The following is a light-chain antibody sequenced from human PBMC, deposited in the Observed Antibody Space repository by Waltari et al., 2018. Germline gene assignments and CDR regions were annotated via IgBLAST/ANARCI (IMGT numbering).Light chain of an antibody. J-gene: IGKJ2*01. CDR1: HSLLHYSNNKNS. V-gene: IGKV4-1*01. CDR2: WAS. CDR3: HQYFAPPYT. Sequence: DIVMTQSPDSLTVSLGERATINFKSSHSLLHYSNNKNSISWYQQKPGQAPKLLIYWASTRDSGVPDRFSGSGSETDFTLTISSLQAEDVAVYHCHQYFAPPYTFGRGTKLEIK.